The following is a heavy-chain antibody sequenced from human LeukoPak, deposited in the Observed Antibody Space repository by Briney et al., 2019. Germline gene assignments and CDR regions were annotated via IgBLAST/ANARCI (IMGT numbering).Heavy chain of an antibody. Sequence: ASVKVSCKASGYTFTSYYMHWVRQAPGQGLEWMGIINPSGGSASYAQKFQGRVTMTRDTSTSTVYMELSSLRSEDTAVYYCASSPQYQYYFDYWGQGTLVTVSS. CDR1: GYTFTSYY. V-gene: IGHV1-46*01. J-gene: IGHJ4*02. CDR3: ASSPQYQYYFDY. CDR2: INPSGGSA. D-gene: IGHD4-11*01.